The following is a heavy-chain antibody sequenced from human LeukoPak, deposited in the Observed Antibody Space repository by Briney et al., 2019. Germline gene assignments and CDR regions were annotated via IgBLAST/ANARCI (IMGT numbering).Heavy chain of an antibody. D-gene: IGHD2-15*01. J-gene: IGHJ6*02. V-gene: IGHV3-30-3*01. CDR1: GFTFSNYT. CDR2: ISYDGSNK. CDR3: ARVLVAATSDGMDV. Sequence: GRSLRLSCAASGFTFSNYTMHWVRQAPGKGLEWVAVISYDGSNKYYADSVKGRFTISRDNSKNTLYLEMNSLRAEDTAVYYCARVLVAATSDGMDVWGQGTTVTVSS.